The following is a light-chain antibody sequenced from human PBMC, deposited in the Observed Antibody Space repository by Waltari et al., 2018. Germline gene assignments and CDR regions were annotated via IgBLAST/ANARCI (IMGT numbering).Light chain of an antibody. CDR2: SAS. Sequence: EIVMTQSPATLSVSPGERATLSCRASESVSSNLAWYRQKPGQAPRLLIYSASTRATGIPDRFSASGSGTEFTLTISTLQSEDFAVYYCQQYNNWPPWTFGQGTKVEIK. CDR3: QQYNNWPPWT. CDR1: ESVSSN. J-gene: IGKJ1*01. V-gene: IGKV3-15*01.